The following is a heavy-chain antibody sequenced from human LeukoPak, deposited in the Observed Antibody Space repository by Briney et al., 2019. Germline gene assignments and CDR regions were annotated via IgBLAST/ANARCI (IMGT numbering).Heavy chain of an antibody. Sequence: GASVKVSCKASGYTFTSYGVSWVRQAPGQGLEWMGWISVKNGDTKYAQKIQDRVTMTTDTPTRTVYMELRSLRSDDTAVYYCARLKFGVNSSDRWGQGTLVTVSS. CDR2: ISVKNGDT. J-gene: IGHJ4*02. V-gene: IGHV1-18*01. D-gene: IGHD4-23*01. CDR3: ARLKFGVNSSDR. CDR1: GYTFTSYG.